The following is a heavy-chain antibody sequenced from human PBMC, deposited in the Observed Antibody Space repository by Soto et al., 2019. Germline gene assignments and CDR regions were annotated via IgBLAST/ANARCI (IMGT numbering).Heavy chain of an antibody. CDR2: MNPNSGNT. Sequence: QVQLVQSGAEVKKPGASVKVSCKTSGYTFTSYDINWVRQATGQGLEWMGWMNPNSGNTGYAQKFQGRVTMTRNTSISTAYMELSSLRSEDTAVYFCARERSAAGTGWFDPWGQGTLVTVSS. CDR1: GYTFTSYD. CDR3: ARERSAAGTGWFDP. V-gene: IGHV1-8*01. J-gene: IGHJ5*02. D-gene: IGHD6-13*01.